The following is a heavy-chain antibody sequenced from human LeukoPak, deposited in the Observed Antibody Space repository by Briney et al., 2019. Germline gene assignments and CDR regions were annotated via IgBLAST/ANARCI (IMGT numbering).Heavy chain of an antibody. CDR1: GFTFSSYS. Sequence: GGSLRLPCAASGFTFSSYSMNWVRQAPGKGLEWVSSISGSSRTIYYADSVKGRFTISRDNAKNSLYLQMNSLRAEDTAVYYCAMFGYVAALDLWGQGTLVTVSS. V-gene: IGHV3-48*04. CDR2: ISGSSRTI. J-gene: IGHJ4*02. CDR3: AMFGYVAALDL. D-gene: IGHD3-10*02.